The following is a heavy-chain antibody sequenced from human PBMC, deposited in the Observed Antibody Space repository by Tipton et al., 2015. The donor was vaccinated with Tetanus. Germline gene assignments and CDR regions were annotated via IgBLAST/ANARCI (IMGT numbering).Heavy chain of an antibody. CDR1: GFTFSSYG. CDR2: IWYDGSNK. V-gene: IGHV3-33*01. J-gene: IGHJ6*02. D-gene: IGHD3-10*01. Sequence: SLRLSCAASGFTFSSYGMHWVRQAPGKGLEWVAVIWYDGSNKYYADSVKGRFTISRDNSKNTLYLQMNSLRAEDTAVYYCARDGWVRGVFYGMDVWGQGTTVTVSS. CDR3: ARDGWVRGVFYGMDV.